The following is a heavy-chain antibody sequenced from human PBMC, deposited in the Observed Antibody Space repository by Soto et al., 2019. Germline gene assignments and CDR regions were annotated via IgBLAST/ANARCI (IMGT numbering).Heavy chain of an antibody. CDR2: IIPIFGTT. CDR3: ARGPLYDLESGMYWYFDL. Sequence: QVQLVQSGAEVRKSGSSVKVSCTLYGASFDSYTITWVRQAPGQGLEWMGGIIPIFGTTNYAQKFQGRLTITADGFTSAAYMDLSSLTSEDTAVYYCARGPLYDLESGMYWYFDLWGRGTLVTVSS. D-gene: IGHD1-26*01. CDR1: GASFDSYT. J-gene: IGHJ2*01. V-gene: IGHV1-69*01.